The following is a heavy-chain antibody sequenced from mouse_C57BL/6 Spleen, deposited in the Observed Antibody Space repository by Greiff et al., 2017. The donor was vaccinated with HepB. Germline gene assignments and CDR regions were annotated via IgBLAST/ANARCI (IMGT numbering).Heavy chain of an antibody. CDR1: GYTFTSYW. Sequence: VQLQQPGAELVKPGASVKMSCKASGYTFTSYWITWVKQRPGQGLEWIGDIYPGSGSTNYNEKFKSKATLTVDTSSSTAYMQLSSLTSEDSAVYYCAREDYYGGRTDYWGQGTPLTVSA. V-gene: IGHV1-55*01. D-gene: IGHD1-1*01. CDR2: IYPGSGST. J-gene: IGHJ2*01. CDR3: AREDYYGGRTDY.